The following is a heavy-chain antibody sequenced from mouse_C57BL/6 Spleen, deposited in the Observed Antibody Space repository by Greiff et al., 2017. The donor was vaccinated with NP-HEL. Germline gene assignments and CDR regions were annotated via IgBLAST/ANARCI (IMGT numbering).Heavy chain of an antibody. CDR3: RRVVTTTVGYVDY. Sequence: QVQLKQPGAELVRPGSSVKLSCKASGYTFTSYWMDWVKQRPGQGLEWIGNIYPSDSETHYNQKFKDQATLTVYKASSAAYMQLSSLTSEDSAVYYGRRVVTTTVGYVDYWGQGITLTVSS. D-gene: IGHD2-13*01. CDR1: GYTFTSYW. J-gene: IGHJ2*01. CDR2: IYPSDSET. V-gene: IGHV1-61*01.